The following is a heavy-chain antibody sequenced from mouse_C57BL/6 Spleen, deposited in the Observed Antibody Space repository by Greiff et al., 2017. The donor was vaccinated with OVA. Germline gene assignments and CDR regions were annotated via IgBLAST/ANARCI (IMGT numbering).Heavy chain of an antibody. CDR3: ARAAYDYDENHYYAMDY. D-gene: IGHD2-4*01. Sequence: QVQLQQSDAELVKPGASVKISCKVSGYTFTDHTIHWMKQRPEQGLEWIGYIYPRDGSTKYNAKFKGKATLTADKSSSTAYMQLNSLTSEDSAVYFCARAAYDYDENHYYAMDYWGQGTSVTVSS. J-gene: IGHJ4*01. V-gene: IGHV1-78*01. CDR2: IYPRDGST. CDR1: GYTFTDHT.